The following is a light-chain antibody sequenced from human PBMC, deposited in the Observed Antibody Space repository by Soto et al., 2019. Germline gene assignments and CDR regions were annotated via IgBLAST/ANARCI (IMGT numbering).Light chain of an antibody. CDR3: SSYTITSSLAV. CDR2: EVS. V-gene: IGLV2-14*01. Sequence: QSVLTQPASMSGSPGQSITISCTGTSSDIGDYDFVSWYQQHPDKAPKLIIYEVSNRPSGISNRFSGSKSGNTASLTISGLQADDEADYYCSSYTITSSLAVFGGGTKLTVL. J-gene: IGLJ2*01. CDR1: SSDIGDYDF.